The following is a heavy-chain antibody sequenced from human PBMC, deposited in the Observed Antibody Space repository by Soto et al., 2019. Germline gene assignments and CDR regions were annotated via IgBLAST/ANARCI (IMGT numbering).Heavy chain of an antibody. CDR1: GGSFSGYY. CDR3: ARVPVGGWYFDL. J-gene: IGHJ2*01. V-gene: IGHV4-34*01. D-gene: IGHD1-26*01. Sequence: QVQLQQWGAGLLKPSETLSLTCAVYGGSFSGYYWSWIRQPPGKGLEWIGEINHSGSTNYNPSLKSRVTISVDTSKNQCSLKLSSVTAADTAVYYCARVPVGGWYFDLWGRGTLVTVSS. CDR2: INHSGST.